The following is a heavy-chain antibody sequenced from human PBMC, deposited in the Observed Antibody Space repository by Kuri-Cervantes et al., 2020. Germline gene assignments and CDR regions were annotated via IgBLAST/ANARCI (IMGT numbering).Heavy chain of an antibody. CDR1: GFTFDDYA. D-gene: IGHD2-15*01. CDR2: ISWNSGSI. Sequence: GGSLRLSCAASGFTFDDYAMHWVRQAPGKGLEWVSGISWNSGSIGYADSVKGRFTISRDNSKNTLYLQMNSLRAEDTAVYYCASLADCSGGSCYPGNYGMDVWGQGTTVTVSS. J-gene: IGHJ6*02. CDR3: ASLADCSGGSCYPGNYGMDV. V-gene: IGHV3-9*01.